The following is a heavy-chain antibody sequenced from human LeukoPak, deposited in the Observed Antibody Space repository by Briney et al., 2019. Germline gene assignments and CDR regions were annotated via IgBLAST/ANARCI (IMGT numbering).Heavy chain of an antibody. Sequence: ASVKVSCKASGYTFTSYYMHWVRQAPGQGLEWMGIINPSGGSTSYAQKFQGRVTITRDTSTSTVYMELSSLRSEDTAVYYCARDLWIAAAGRSAYGSSGWHEVVSYWGQGTLVTVSS. CDR1: GYTFTSYY. CDR2: INPSGGST. CDR3: ARDLWIAAAGRSAYGSSGWHEVVSY. D-gene: IGHD6-13*01. J-gene: IGHJ4*02. V-gene: IGHV1-46*01.